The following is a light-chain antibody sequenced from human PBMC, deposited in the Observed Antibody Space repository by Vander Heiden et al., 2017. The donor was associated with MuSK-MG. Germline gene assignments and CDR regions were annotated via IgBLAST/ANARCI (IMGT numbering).Light chain of an antibody. V-gene: IGKV4-1*01. CDR2: WAS. J-gene: IGKJ4*01. Sequence: DIVLTQSPDSLAVSLGERATINCKSSQSVFDSANNKNYLAWYQQKPGQPPQLLIYWASTRESGVPDRFSGSGSGTDFTLTISSLQAEDVAVYYCQQYDSTPLTFGGGTKVEIK. CDR3: QQYDSTPLT. CDR1: QSVFDSANNKNY.